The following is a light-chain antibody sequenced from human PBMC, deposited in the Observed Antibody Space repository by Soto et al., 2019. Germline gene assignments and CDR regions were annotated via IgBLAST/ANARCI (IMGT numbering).Light chain of an antibody. CDR3: SSYTSSSTLHCV. J-gene: IGLJ3*02. CDR1: SSDVGGYNY. V-gene: IGLV2-14*01. Sequence: QSAVTQPASVSGSPGQSITISCTGTSSDVGGYNYVSWYQQHPGKAPKLMIYEVSNRPSGVSNRFSGSKSGNTASLTISGLQADDEVDYYCSSYTSSSTLHCVFGGGTKLTVL. CDR2: EVS.